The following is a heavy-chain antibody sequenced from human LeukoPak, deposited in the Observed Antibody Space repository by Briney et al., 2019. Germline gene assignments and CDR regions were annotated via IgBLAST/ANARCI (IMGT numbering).Heavy chain of an antibody. CDR2: ISRSGSTK. CDR1: RFTFSSYE. Sequence: GGSLRLSCAASRFTFSSYEMNWVRQAPGKGLEWVSYISRSGSTKYYADSVKGRFTISRDNAKNSLYLQMNSLRAEDTAVYYCAELGITMIGGVWGKGTTVTISS. V-gene: IGHV3-48*03. D-gene: IGHD3-10*02. J-gene: IGHJ6*04. CDR3: AELGITMIGGV.